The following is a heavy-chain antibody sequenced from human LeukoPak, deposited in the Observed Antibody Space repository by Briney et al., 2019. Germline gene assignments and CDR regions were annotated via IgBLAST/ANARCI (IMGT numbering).Heavy chain of an antibody. Sequence: PGGSLRLSCAASGFTVSDNYMNWVRQRAGRGLEWVSGFYGDGSRHYADSVKGRFTISRDNSKNTLDLHMNSLRAEDTAVYYCAKFGGYDYGYFDYWGQGTLVTVSS. D-gene: IGHD5-12*01. CDR1: GFTVSDNY. CDR2: FYGDGSR. J-gene: IGHJ4*02. CDR3: AKFGGYDYGYFDY. V-gene: IGHV3-53*01.